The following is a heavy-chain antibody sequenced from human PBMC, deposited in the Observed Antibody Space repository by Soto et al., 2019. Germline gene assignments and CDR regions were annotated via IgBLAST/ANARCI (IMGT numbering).Heavy chain of an antibody. Sequence: VQVLQSGGGLVQPGESLRLTCEASGFTFGSYAMSWVRQAPGKGLEWVSVITAGGHDTYYVDPVKGRFTVSRANSRNMVYLPMNSLRAEDTAVYYCARSAGSCSSTSCYPHLFDPWGRGALVTVSS. V-gene: IGHV3-23*01. CDR2: ITAGGHDT. D-gene: IGHD2-2*01. CDR1: GFTFGSYA. CDR3: ARSAGSCSSTSCYPHLFDP. J-gene: IGHJ5*02.